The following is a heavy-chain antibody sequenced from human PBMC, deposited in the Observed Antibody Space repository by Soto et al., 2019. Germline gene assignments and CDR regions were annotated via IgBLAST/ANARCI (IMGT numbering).Heavy chain of an antibody. J-gene: IGHJ5*02. D-gene: IGHD5-18*01. V-gene: IGHV4-31*03. CDR2: IYYSGST. CDR3: ARASSTRGYSYGYWFDP. Sequence: SETLSLTCTVSGCSISSGGYYWSWIRQHPGKGLEWIGYIYYSGSTYYNPSLKSRVTISVDTSKNQFSLKLSSVTAADTAVYYCARASSTRGYSYGYWFDPWGQGTLVTVSS. CDR1: GCSISSGGYY.